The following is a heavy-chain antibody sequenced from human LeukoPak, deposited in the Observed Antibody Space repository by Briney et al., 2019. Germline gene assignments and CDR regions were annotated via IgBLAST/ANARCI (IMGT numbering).Heavy chain of an antibody. CDR1: GGSFSGYY. CDR2: INHSGST. D-gene: IGHD3-10*01. CDR3: ARDIHYYGSGSYGYYFDY. J-gene: IGHJ4*02. Sequence: SETLSLTCAVYGGSFSGYYWSWIRQPPGKGLEWIGEINHSGSTNYNPSLKSRVTISVDTSKNQFSLKLSSVTAADTAVYYCARDIHYYGSGSYGYYFDYWGQETLVTVSS. V-gene: IGHV4-34*01.